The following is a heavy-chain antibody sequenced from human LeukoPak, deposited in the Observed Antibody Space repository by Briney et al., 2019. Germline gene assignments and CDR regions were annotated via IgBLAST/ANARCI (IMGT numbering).Heavy chain of an antibody. CDR3: ARAGRISLRFLEWLSWAALDY. D-gene: IGHD3-3*01. J-gene: IGHJ4*02. V-gene: IGHV1-69*04. CDR1: GYTFTGYY. Sequence: PVKVSCKASGYTFTGYYLHWVRQAPGQGLEWMGRIIPILGIANYAQKFQGRVTITADKSTSTAYMELSSLRSEDTAVYYCARAGRISLRFLEWLSWAALDYWGQGTLVTVSS. CDR2: IIPILGIA.